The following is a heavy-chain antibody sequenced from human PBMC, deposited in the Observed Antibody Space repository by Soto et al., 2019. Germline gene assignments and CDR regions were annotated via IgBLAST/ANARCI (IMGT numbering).Heavy chain of an antibody. D-gene: IGHD6-19*01. Sequence: GGSLRLSCAAPGFTFSSYSMNWVRQAPGNGLEWVSSISSSRSYIYYADSVKGRFTISRDNAKNSLYLQMNSLRAEDTAVYYCARDKEAGYSSGWRAGSRFDPWGQATLVTVSS. V-gene: IGHV3-21*01. J-gene: IGHJ5*02. CDR1: GFTFSSYS. CDR3: ARDKEAGYSSGWRAGSRFDP. CDR2: ISSSRSYI.